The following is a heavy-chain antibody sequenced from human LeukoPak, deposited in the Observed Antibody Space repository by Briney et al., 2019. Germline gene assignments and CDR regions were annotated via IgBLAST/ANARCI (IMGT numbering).Heavy chain of an antibody. J-gene: IGHJ3*02. CDR3: ASANCSGGSCYSANGWYLDAFDI. CDR2: IYYSGST. CDR1: GGSISSYY. V-gene: IGHV4-59*01. D-gene: IGHD2-15*01. Sequence: SETLSLTCTVSGGSISSYYWSWIRQPPGKGLEWIGYIYYSGSTNYNPSLKSRVTISVDTSKNQFSLKLNSVTAADTAVYYCASANCSGGSCYSANGWYLDAFDIWGQGTMVTVSS.